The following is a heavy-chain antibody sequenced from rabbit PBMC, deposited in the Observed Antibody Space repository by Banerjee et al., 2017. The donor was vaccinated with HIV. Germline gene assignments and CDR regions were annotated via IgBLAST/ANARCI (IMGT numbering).Heavy chain of an antibody. CDR1: GFSFSNGYV. D-gene: IGHD4-2*01. CDR2: INTSSGNT. Sequence: QEQLEESGGDLVKPEGSLTLTCTASGFSFSNGYVMCWVRQAPGKGLEWIACINTSSGNTVSASWAKGRFTISRTSSTAVALQMTSLTAADTATYFCARDPGSGGNLWGQGTLVTVS. CDR3: ARDPGSGGNL. J-gene: IGHJ4*01. V-gene: IGHV1S45*01.